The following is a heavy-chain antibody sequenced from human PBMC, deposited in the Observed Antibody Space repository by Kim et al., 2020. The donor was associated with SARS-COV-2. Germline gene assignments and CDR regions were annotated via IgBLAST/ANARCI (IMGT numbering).Heavy chain of an antibody. CDR2: IKEDGTEK. V-gene: IGHV3-7*01. CDR1: GSTFSNIW. J-gene: IGHJ4*02. D-gene: IGHD2-2*01. CDR3: ANYQRSLSK. Sequence: GGSLRLSCAASGSTFSNIWMTWVRQAPGKGLEWVANIKEDGTEKNYVDSVKGRFTISRDNAKNLLYLQMDSLRAEDTAVYYCANYQRSLSKWGQGIQVTVSS.